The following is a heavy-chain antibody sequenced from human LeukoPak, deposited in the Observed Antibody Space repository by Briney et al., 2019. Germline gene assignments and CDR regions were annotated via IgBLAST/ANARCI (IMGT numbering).Heavy chain of an antibody. CDR2: ISSSSSTI. CDR3: ARVSITMIVVGDY. D-gene: IGHD3-22*01. Sequence: PGGSLRLSCVASGFTFSSYSMNWVRQAPGKGLEWVSYISSSSSTIYYADSVKGRFTISRDNAKNSLYLQMNSLRAEDTAVYYCARVSITMIVVGDYWGQGTLVTVSS. J-gene: IGHJ4*02. V-gene: IGHV3-48*01. CDR1: GFTFSSYS.